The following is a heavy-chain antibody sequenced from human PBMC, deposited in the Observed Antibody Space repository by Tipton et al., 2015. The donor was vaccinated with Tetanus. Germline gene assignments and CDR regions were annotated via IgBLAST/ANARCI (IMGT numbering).Heavy chain of an antibody. CDR2: ISSRGSDI. J-gene: IGHJ5*01. CDR1: GFTFSSYS. V-gene: IGHV3-21*01. Sequence: QLVQSGGGLVQPGGSLRLSCAASGFTFSSYSMNWVRQAPGKGLEWVSYISSRGSDIRHADSVKGRFTISRDNAKNSLYLQMNSLRDEDTAMYYCASAREGQWLVFEQHWFDSWGQGTLVTVSS. CDR3: ASAREGQWLVFEQHWFDS. D-gene: IGHD6-19*01.